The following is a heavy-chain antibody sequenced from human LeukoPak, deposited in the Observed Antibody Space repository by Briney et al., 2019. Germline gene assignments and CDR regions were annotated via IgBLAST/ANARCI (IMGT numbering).Heavy chain of an antibody. CDR2: INPSGGRT. D-gene: IGHD5-24*01. V-gene: IGHV1-46*03. CDR1: GYTFTSYY. CDR3: AIVEMATINGFDY. Sequence: ASVEVSCKASGYTFTSYYMHWVRQPPGQGLEWMGIINPSGGRTSYAQKFQGRVTMTRDTSTSTVYMELSSLRSEDTAVYYCAIVEMATINGFDYWGQGTLVTVSS. J-gene: IGHJ4*02.